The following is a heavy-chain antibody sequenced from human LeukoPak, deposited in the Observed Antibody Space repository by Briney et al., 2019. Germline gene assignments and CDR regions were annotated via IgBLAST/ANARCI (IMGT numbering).Heavy chain of an antibody. CDR1: GYTFTSYD. V-gene: IGHV1-8*01. Sequence: GASVKVSCTASGYTFTSYDINWVRQATGQGLEWMGWMNPNSGNTGYAQKFQGRVTMTRNTSISTAYMELSSLRSEDTAVYYCARAKGLLKKGYGSGSYRPVDYWGQGTLVTVSS. CDR3: ARAKGLLKKGYGSGSYRPVDY. CDR2: MNPNSGNT. D-gene: IGHD3-10*01. J-gene: IGHJ4*02.